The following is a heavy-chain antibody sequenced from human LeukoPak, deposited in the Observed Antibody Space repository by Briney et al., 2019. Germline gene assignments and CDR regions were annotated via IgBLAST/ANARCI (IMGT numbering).Heavy chain of an antibody. CDR3: AKGYSGYEWFLDY. J-gene: IGHJ4*02. V-gene: IGHV3-30*02. CDR2: IRYDGSNK. Sequence: PGGSLRLSCAASGFTFSSYGMHWVRQAPGKGLEWVAFIRYDGSNKYYADSVKGRFIISRDNSKNTLYLQMNSLRVEDTAVYYCAKGYSGYEWFLDYWGQGTLVTGSS. D-gene: IGHD5-12*01. CDR1: GFTFSSYG.